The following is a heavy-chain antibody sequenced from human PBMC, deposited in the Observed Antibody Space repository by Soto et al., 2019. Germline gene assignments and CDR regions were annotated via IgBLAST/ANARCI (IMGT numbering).Heavy chain of an antibody. D-gene: IGHD3-10*01. CDR1: GFTFSSYG. V-gene: IGHV3-30*18. CDR3: AKDQRGYYGSGSYIIVGGMDV. J-gene: IGHJ6*02. Sequence: PGGSLRLSCAASGFTFSSYGMHWVRQAPGRGLEWVAVISYDGSNKYYADSVKGRFTISRDNSKNTLYLQMNSLRAEDTAVYYCAKDQRGYYGSGSYIIVGGMDVWGQGTTVTVSS. CDR2: ISYDGSNK.